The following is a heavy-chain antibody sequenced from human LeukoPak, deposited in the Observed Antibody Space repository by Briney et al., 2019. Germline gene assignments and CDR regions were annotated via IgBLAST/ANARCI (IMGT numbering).Heavy chain of an antibody. D-gene: IGHD6-13*01. V-gene: IGHV4-39*07. CDR3: ARDGGPSSWYEEGFDY. J-gene: IGHJ4*02. CDR2: IYYSGST. CDR1: GGSISSSSYY. Sequence: SETLSLTCTVSGGSISSSSYYWGWIRQPPGKGLEWIGSIYYSGSTNYNPSLKSRVTISVDTSKNQFSLKLSSVTAADTAVYYCARDGGPSSWYEEGFDYWGQGTLVTVSS.